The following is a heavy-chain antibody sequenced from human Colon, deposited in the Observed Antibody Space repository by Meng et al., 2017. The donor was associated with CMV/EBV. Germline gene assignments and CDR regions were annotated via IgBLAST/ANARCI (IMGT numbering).Heavy chain of an antibody. CDR1: GFTFSSYS. V-gene: IGHV3-21*01. CDR2: ISSSSSYI. J-gene: IGHJ6*02. Sequence: GGSLRLSCAASGFTFSSYSMNWVRQAPGKGLEWVSSISSSSSYIYYADSVKGRFTISRDNAKNSLYLQMNSLRAEDTAVYYCARDAFYSNYGDWYYYYYGMDVWGQGTTVPSP. D-gene: IGHD4-11*01. CDR3: ARDAFYSNYGDWYYYYYGMDV.